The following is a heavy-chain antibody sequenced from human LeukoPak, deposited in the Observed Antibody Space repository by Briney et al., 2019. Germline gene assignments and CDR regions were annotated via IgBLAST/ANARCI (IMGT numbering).Heavy chain of an antibody. CDR2: IKQDGSEK. J-gene: IGHJ4*02. V-gene: IGHV3-7*01. D-gene: IGHD6-13*01. Sequence: GGSLRLSCAASGFTFSSYWMSWVRQAPGKGLEGVANIKQDGSEKYYVDSVKGRFTISRDNAKNSLYLQMNSLRAEDTAVYYCARVPGIAAAGTISILGFDYWGQGTLVTVSS. CDR3: ARVPGIAAAGTISILGFDY. CDR1: GFTFSSYW.